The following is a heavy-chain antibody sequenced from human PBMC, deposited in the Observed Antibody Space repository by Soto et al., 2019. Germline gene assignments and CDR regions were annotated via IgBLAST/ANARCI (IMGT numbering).Heavy chain of an antibody. CDR1: GGSFSGYY. J-gene: IGHJ5*02. CDR2: INHSGST. Sequence: SETLSLTCAVYGGSFSGYYWSWIRQPPGKGLEWIGEINHSGSTNYNPSLKSRVTISVDTSKNQFSLKLSSVTAADTAVYYCARHPFRSSSWYYGGWFDPWGQGTLVTVS. CDR3: ARHPFRSSSWYYGGWFDP. D-gene: IGHD6-13*01. V-gene: IGHV4-34*01.